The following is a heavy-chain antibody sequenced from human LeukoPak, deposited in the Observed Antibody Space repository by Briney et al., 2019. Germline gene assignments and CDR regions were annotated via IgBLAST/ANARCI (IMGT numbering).Heavy chain of an antibody. J-gene: IGHJ4*02. V-gene: IGHV3-21*01. CDR1: GFTFSSYS. CDR2: VSSTSSYI. Sequence: GGSLRLSCAASGFTFSSYSMNWVRQAPGKGLEWVSSVSSTSSYIYYADSVKGRFTISRDNAKNSLYLQMNSLRAEDTAVYYCAGPSSTVYWGRGTLVTVSS. CDR3: AGPSSTVY. D-gene: IGHD2-2*01.